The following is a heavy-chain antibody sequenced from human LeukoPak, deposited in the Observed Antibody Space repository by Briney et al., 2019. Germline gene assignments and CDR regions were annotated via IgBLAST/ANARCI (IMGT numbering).Heavy chain of an antibody. CDR1: GFSLSTSGVG. CDR3: AHRGGLSTWSLYGFDS. J-gene: IGHJ4*02. V-gene: IGHV2-5*02. Sequence: ESGPTLVKPTQTLTLTCTFSGFSLSTSGVGVGWIRQPPGKALEWLALIYWDDDKEYSPSLKSRLTITKDTSKNQVILTMTNMDPVDTATYFCAHRGGLSTWSLYGFDSWGQGTLVSVSS. D-gene: IGHD6-13*01. CDR2: IYWDDDK.